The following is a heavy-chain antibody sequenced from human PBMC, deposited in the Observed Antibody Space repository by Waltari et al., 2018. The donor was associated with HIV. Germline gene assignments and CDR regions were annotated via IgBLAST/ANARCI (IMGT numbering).Heavy chain of an antibody. Sequence: QVQLVQSGAEVKQPGSSVKVSCQASGGTLRNYGINWLRQAPGQGLEWMGGVISIFGTTNRAQRFQGRVTITADASTSTAYMELSSLTSDDTAVYYCASLIVGEPTDMRGDYYYYYAMDVWGQGTTVTVSS. J-gene: IGHJ6*02. V-gene: IGHV1-69*01. CDR2: VISIFGTT. CDR1: GGTLRNYG. CDR3: ASLIVGEPTDMRGDYYYYYAMDV. D-gene: IGHD2-2*01.